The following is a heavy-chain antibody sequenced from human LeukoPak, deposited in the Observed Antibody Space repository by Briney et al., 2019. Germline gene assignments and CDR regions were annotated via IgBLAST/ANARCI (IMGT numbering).Heavy chain of an antibody. J-gene: IGHJ4*02. CDR1: GFTVSSNY. D-gene: IGHD3-10*01. V-gene: IGHV3-53*01. Sequence: PGGSPRLSCAASGFTVSSNYMSWVRQAPGKGLEWVSVIYSGGSTYYADSVKGRFTISRDNSKNTLYLQMNSLRAEDTGVYYCAREDFHGSGSYLDYWGQGTLVTVSS. CDR2: IYSGGST. CDR3: AREDFHGSGSYLDY.